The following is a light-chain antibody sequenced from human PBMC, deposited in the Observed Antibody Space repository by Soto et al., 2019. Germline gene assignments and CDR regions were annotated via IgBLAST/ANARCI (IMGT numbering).Light chain of an antibody. J-gene: IGLJ3*02. CDR2: DSN. Sequence: QSVLMQPPSVSAAPGQTVTISCSGSSSNIGSNYVSWYQQLPGTAPKLLIYDSNKRPSGIPDRFSGSKSGTSATLGITGLQTGDEADYYCGTWDSSLSAWVFGGGTKLTVL. V-gene: IGLV1-51*01. CDR3: GTWDSSLSAWV. CDR1: SSNIGSNY.